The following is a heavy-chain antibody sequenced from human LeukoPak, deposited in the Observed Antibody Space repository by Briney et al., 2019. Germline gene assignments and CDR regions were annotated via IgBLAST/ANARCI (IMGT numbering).Heavy chain of an antibody. Sequence: GGSLRLSCAASGFTFSSYWMHWVRQAPGKGLVWVSRINSDGSSTSYADSVKGRFTISRDNAKNTLYLQMNSLRAEDTAVYYCAKISGYCSGGSCYDYWGQGTLVTVSS. D-gene: IGHD2-15*01. V-gene: IGHV3-74*01. CDR1: GFTFSSYW. CDR2: INSDGSST. CDR3: AKISGYCSGGSCYDY. J-gene: IGHJ4*02.